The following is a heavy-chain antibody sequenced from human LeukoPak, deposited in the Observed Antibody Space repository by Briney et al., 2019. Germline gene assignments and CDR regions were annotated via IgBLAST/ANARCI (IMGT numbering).Heavy chain of an antibody. CDR2: IYYSGST. Sequence: SETLSLTCTVSGGSISSGGYYWSWICQHPGKGLEWIGYIYYSGSTYYNPSLKSRVTISVDTSKNQFSLKLSSVTAADAAVYYCARLGCTNGVCYSRDAFDIWGQGTMVTVSS. D-gene: IGHD2-8*01. J-gene: IGHJ3*02. V-gene: IGHV4-31*03. CDR1: GGSISSGGYY. CDR3: ARLGCTNGVCYSRDAFDI.